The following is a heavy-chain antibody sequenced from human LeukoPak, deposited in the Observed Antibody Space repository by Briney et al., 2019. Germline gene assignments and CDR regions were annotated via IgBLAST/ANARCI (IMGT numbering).Heavy chain of an antibody. V-gene: IGHV3-48*02. J-gene: IGHJ6*02. Sequence: GGSLRLSCAASGFTFSSYSMNWVRQAPGKGLEWVSFISSGSSDIYYADSVKGRFTVSRDNAQNSLFLQMNSLRDEDTAVYYCARDSGFLEWLPPGPGGMDVWGQGTTVTVSS. CDR1: GFTFSSYS. CDR3: ARDSGFLEWLPPGPGGMDV. D-gene: IGHD3-3*01. CDR2: ISSGSSDI.